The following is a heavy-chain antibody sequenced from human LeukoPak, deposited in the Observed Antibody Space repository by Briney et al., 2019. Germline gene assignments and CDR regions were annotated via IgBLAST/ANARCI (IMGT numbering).Heavy chain of an antibody. CDR2: IYSGGNT. J-gene: IGHJ4*02. CDR3: AGATFFAYYFEY. Sequence: GGSLRLSCAASGFTVSSNYMNWVRQAPGKGLEWVSVIYSGGNTYYADSVKGRFTISRDKFRSTLYLQIDSLTAEDTAVYYCAGATFFAYYFEYWGQGTLVTVSS. D-gene: IGHD3-3*01. CDR1: GFTVSSNY. V-gene: IGHV3-53*01.